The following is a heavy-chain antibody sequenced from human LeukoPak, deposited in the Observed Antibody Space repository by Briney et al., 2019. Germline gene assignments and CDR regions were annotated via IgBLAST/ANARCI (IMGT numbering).Heavy chain of an antibody. V-gene: IGHV1-8*03. CDR2: MDPNSGNT. J-gene: IGHJ3*02. Sequence: GASVKVSCKASGYTFTSYGISWVRQATGQGLEWMGWMDPNSGNTGYAQKFQGRVTITRNTSISTAYMELSSLRSEDTAVYYCARELRVLDAFDIWGQGTMVTVSS. CDR3: ARELRVLDAFDI. CDR1: GYTFTSYG. D-gene: IGHD1-1*01.